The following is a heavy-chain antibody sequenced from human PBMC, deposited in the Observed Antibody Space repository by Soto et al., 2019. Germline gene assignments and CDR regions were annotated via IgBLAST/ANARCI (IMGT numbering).Heavy chain of an antibody. CDR1: GGSISSSSYY. CDR2: IYYSGST. CDR3: ARELVKDYYYGMDV. V-gene: IGHV4-39*02. J-gene: IGHJ6*02. Sequence: SETLSLTCTVSGGSISSSSYYWGWIRQPPGKGLEWIGSIYYSGSTYYNPSLKSRVTISVDTSKSQFSLKLSSVTAADTAVYYCARELVKDYYYGMDVWGQGTTVTVSS. D-gene: IGHD2-15*01.